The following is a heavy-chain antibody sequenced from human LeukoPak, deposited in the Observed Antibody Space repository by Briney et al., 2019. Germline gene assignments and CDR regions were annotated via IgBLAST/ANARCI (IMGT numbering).Heavy chain of an antibody. CDR2: INAGNGNT. J-gene: IGHJ6*04. CDR1: GYTFTSYA. Sequence: ASVKVSCKASGYTFTSYAMHWVRQAPGQRLEWMGWINAGNGNTKYSQKFQGRVTITRDTSASTAYMGLSSLRSEDTAVYYCARETVRGVITYYYYGMDVWGKGTAVTVSS. V-gene: IGHV1-3*01. CDR3: ARETVRGVITYYYYGMDV. D-gene: IGHD3-10*01.